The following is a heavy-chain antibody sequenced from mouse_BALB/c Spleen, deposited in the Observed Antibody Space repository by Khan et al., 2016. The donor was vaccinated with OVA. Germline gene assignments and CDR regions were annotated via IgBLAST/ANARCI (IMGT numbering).Heavy chain of an antibody. D-gene: IGHD6-1*01. CDR1: GYTFTNYG. J-gene: IGHJ1*01. V-gene: IGHV9-3-1*01. Sequence: LVESGPELKKPGETVKISCKASGYTFTNYGMNWVKQAPGKGLKWMGWINTYTGEPTYADDFKGRFAFSLETSANTAYLQINNLKKEDTATYFCAISASYWFFDVWGAGTTVTVSS. CDR2: INTYTGEP. CDR3: AISASYWFFDV.